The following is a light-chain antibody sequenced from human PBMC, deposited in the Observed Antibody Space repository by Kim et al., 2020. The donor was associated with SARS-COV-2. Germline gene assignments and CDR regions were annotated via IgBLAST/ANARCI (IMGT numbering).Light chain of an antibody. J-gene: IGKJ1*01. CDR3: QQYDTSPWT. V-gene: IGKV3-20*01. Sequence: SPGERATLSCRASQSVSSNYLAWYQQRPGQAPRLLIYGASSRATGIPDRFSGSGSGTDFTLTISRLEPEDFAVFYCQQYDTSPWTFGQGTKVDIK. CDR2: GAS. CDR1: QSVSSNY.